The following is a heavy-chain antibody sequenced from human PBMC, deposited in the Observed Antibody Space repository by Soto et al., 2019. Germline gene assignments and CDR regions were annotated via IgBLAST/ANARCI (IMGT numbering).Heavy chain of an antibody. V-gene: IGHV3-23*01. CDR2: ISGSGGST. Sequence: PVGSLRLSCASSVFTFSSYAMSCVRHSPGKGLEWVSAISGSGGSTYYADSVKGRFTISRDNSKNTLYLQMNSLRAEDTAVYYCAKGRYSYGYLFDYWGQGTLVTVSS. D-gene: IGHD5-18*01. CDR3: AKGRYSYGYLFDY. J-gene: IGHJ4*02. CDR1: VFTFSSYA.